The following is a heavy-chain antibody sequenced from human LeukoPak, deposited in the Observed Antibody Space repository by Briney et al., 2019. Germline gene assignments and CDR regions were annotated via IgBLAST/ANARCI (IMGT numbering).Heavy chain of an antibody. CDR3: AKGIYSSGWSYFDY. D-gene: IGHD6-19*01. V-gene: IGHV3-23*01. CDR1: GISFASYW. Sequence: PGGSLRLSCAASGISFASYWVTWVRQAPGKGLEWVSTLSGSGITTYYADSVKGRFTISRDNYKNTLYLQMNSLRAEDTAVYYCAKGIYSSGWSYFDYWGHGTLVTVSS. J-gene: IGHJ4*01. CDR2: LSGSGITT.